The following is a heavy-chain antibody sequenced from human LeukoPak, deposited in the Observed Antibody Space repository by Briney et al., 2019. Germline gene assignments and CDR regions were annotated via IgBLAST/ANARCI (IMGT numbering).Heavy chain of an antibody. J-gene: IGHJ5*02. CDR1: GYTFTGYY. CDR3: ARASPLPTNNWFDP. Sequence: GASVKVSCKASGYTFTGYYMNWVRQAPGQGLEWMGWINPNSGGTNYAQKFQGWVTMTRDTSISTAYMELSRLRSDDTAVYYCARASPLPTNNWFDPWGQGTLVTVSS. D-gene: IGHD2-2*01. V-gene: IGHV1-2*04. CDR2: INPNSGGT.